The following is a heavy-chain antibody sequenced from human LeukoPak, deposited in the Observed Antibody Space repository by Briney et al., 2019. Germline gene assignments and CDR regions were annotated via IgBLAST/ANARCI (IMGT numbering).Heavy chain of an antibody. CDR2: MNPNSGNT. CDR1: GYTFTSYD. Sequence: ASVKASCKASGYTFTSYDINWVRQATGQGLEWMGWMNPNSGNTGYAQKFQGRVTITRNTSISTAYMELSSLRSEDTAVYYCARVGDSSSWYYYYYMDVWGKGTTVTVSS. CDR3: ARVGDSSSWYYYYYMDV. D-gene: IGHD6-13*01. V-gene: IGHV1-8*03. J-gene: IGHJ6*03.